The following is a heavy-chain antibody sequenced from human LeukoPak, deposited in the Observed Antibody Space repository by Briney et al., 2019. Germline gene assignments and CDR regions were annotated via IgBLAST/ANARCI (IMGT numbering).Heavy chain of an antibody. J-gene: IGHJ4*02. CDR3: ARRVVAGTASYYFDY. CDR2: INPNSGGT. Sequence: EASVNVSCKASGYTFTGYYMHWVRQAPGQGLEWMGRINPNSGGTNYAQKFQGRVTMTRDTSISTAYMELSRLRSDDTAVYYCARRVVAGTASYYFDYWGQGTLVTVSS. D-gene: IGHD2-15*01. V-gene: IGHV1-2*06. CDR1: GYTFTGYY.